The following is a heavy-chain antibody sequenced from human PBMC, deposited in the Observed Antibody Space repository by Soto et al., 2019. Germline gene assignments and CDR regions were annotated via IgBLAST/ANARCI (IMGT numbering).Heavy chain of an antibody. CDR1: GFSFSNYW. CDR2: INTDGSST. D-gene: IGHD2-2*01. J-gene: IGHJ5*02. CDR3: ARGDFVVLPATRYNWFEP. V-gene: IGHV3-74*01. Sequence: EVQLVESGGGLVQPGGSLSFSCAASGFSFSNYWMHWVRQAPGKGLVWVTRINTDGSSTNYADSVKGRLTISRDNAKNTMYLQMNSLRDEDTAVYYCARGDFVVLPATRYNWFEPRGQGTLVPVSS.